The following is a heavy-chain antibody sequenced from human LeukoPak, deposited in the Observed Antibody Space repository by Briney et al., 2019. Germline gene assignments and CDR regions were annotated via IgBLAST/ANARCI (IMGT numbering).Heavy chain of an antibody. CDR1: GFTFSSFP. Sequence: GKSLRLSCAVSGFTFSSFPFHWVRQAPGKGLEWVTAISTDGSYKYHGDSVKGRFTISRDNPMNTLYLQMNGLRPDDTAVYYCARSLIPGRWYFDLWGRGTLVTVSS. J-gene: IGHJ2*01. CDR2: ISTDGSYK. D-gene: IGHD3-16*01. CDR3: ARSLIPGRWYFDL. V-gene: IGHV3-30*04.